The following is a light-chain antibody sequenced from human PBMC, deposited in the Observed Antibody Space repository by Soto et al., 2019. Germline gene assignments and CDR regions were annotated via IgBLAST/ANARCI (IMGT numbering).Light chain of an antibody. CDR2: NNN. V-gene: IGLV1-44*01. CDR3: AACDDSLNGYV. J-gene: IGLJ1*01. CDR1: SSNIGTNA. Sequence: QSVLTQPPSASGTPGQRVTISCSGGSSNIGTNAVNWYQQLPGTAPKLIIYNNNQRPSGVADRFSGSKSGNSASLAISGLQSEYEADYYCAACDDSLNGYVFGTGTKLTVL.